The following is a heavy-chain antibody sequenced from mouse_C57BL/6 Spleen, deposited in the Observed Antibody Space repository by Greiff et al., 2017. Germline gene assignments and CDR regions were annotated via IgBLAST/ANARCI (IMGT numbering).Heavy chain of an antibody. CDR1: GYTFTSYT. D-gene: IGHD1-1*01. J-gene: IGHJ2*01. CDR3: ARHYYGSYFDY. V-gene: IGHV1-4*01. Sequence: VKLMESGAELARPGASVKMSCKASGYTFTSYTMHWVKQRPGQGLEWIGYINPSSGYTKYNQKFKDKATLTADKSSSTAYMQLSSLTSEDSAVYYCARHYYGSYFDYWGQGTTLTVSS. CDR2: INPSSGYT.